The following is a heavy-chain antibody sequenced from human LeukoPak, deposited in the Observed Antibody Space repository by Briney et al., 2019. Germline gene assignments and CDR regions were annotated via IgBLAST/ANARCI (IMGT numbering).Heavy chain of an antibody. CDR3: ARSITMTLFDY. CDR1: GGSISSSSYY. D-gene: IGHD3-22*01. Sequence: SETLSLTCTVSGGSISSSSYYWGWIRQPPGKGLEWIGSIYYSGSTYYNPSLKSRVTISVDTSKNQFSLKLSSVTAADTAVYYCARSITMTLFDYWGQGTLVTVSS. V-gene: IGHV4-39*01. J-gene: IGHJ4*02. CDR2: IYYSGST.